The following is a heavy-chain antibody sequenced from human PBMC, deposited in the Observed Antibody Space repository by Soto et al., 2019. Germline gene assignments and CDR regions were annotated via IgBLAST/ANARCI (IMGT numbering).Heavy chain of an antibody. CDR1: GGSISSGGYS. CDR3: STHHPTMTEKYWSYYYGMDV. Sequence: PSETLSLTCAVSGGSISSGGYSWSWIRQPPGKGLEWIGYIYHSGSTYYNPSLKSRVTISVDRSKNQFSLKLSSVTAADAAVYYCSTHHPTMTEKYWSYYYGMDVWGQGTTVTVSS. J-gene: IGHJ6*02. D-gene: IGHD3-22*01. V-gene: IGHV4-30-2*01. CDR2: IYHSGST.